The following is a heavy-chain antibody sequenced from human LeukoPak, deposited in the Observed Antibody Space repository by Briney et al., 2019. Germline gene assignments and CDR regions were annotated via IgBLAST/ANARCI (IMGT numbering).Heavy chain of an antibody. V-gene: IGHV3-11*01. J-gene: IGHJ4*02. CDR3: ARRCYDSSGYYLYYFDY. D-gene: IGHD3-22*01. CDR1: GFTFSDYY. CDR2: ISSSGSTI. Sequence: GGSLRLSCAASGFTFSDYYMSWIRQAPGKGLERVSYISSSGSTIYYADSVKGRFTISRDNAKNSLYLQMNSLRAEDTAVYYCARRCYDSSGYYLYYFDYWGQGTLVTVSS.